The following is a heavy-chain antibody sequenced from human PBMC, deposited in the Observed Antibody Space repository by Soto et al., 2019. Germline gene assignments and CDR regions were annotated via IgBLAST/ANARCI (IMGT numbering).Heavy chain of an antibody. CDR2: IDPSDSYT. D-gene: IGHD6-6*01. J-gene: IGHJ6*02. V-gene: IGHV5-10-1*01. CDR3: ARKLVSIAARRYGMDV. CDR1: GYSFTSYW. Sequence: PGESLKISCKGSGYSFTSYWISWVRQMPGKGLEWMGRIDPSDSYTNYSPSFQGHVTISADKSISTAYLQWSSLKASDTAMYYCARKLVSIAARRYGMDVWGQGTTVTVS.